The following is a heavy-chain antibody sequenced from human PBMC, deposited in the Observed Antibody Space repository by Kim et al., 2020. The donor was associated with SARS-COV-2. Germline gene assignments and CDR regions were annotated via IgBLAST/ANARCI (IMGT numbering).Heavy chain of an antibody. Sequence: SVKVSCKASGGTFSSYAISWVRQAPGQGLEWMGGIIPIFGTANYAQKFQGRVTITADESTSTAYMELSSLRSEDTAVYYCAILPYDFWSGYIYARSIIPPGWGGYYYYCYGMDVWGQGTTVTVSS. CDR1: GGTFSSYA. CDR3: AILPYDFWSGYIYARSIIPPGWGGYYYYCYGMDV. CDR2: IIPIFGTA. V-gene: IGHV1-69*13. D-gene: IGHD3-3*01. J-gene: IGHJ6*02.